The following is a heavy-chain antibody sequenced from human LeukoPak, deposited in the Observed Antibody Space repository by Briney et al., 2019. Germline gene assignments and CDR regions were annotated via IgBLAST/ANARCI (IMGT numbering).Heavy chain of an antibody. J-gene: IGHJ4*02. D-gene: IGHD1-26*01. CDR1: GGSISSYY. CDR2: IYYSGST. CDR3: ARGRYSGSYYSDY. Sequence: SDTLSLTCIVSGGSISSYYWSWIRQPPGKGLEWIGYIYYSGSTNYNPSLKSRVTISVDTSKNQFSLKLSSVTAADTAVYYCARGRYSGSYYSDYWGQGTLVTVSS. V-gene: IGHV4-59*07.